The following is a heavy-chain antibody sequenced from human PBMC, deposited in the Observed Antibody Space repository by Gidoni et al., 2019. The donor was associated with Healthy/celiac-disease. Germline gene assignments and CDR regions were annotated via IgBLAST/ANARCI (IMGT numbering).Heavy chain of an antibody. Sequence: QVQLQQWGAGLLTPSETLSLTCAVYGGSVSGYYWSWIRQPPGKGLEWIGEINHSGSTNYNPSLKSRVTISVDTSKNQFSLKLSSVTAADTAVYYCARLLELPFDPWGQGTLVTVSS. J-gene: IGHJ5*02. V-gene: IGHV4-34*01. CDR3: ARLLELPFDP. CDR2: INHSGST. D-gene: IGHD1-7*01. CDR1: GGSVSGYY.